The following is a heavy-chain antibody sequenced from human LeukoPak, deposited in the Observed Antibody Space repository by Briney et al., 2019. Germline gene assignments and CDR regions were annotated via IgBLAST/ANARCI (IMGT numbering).Heavy chain of an antibody. Sequence: GGSLRLSCEASEFTFSNYGIHWVRQAPGKGLEWMAVISSDGSETHYADSVKGRFTVSRDNSKNTVYLQMNSLRPEDTAVFYCAKDRGSYYGSGSSSYYAMDVWGKGTTVTVSS. J-gene: IGHJ6*04. V-gene: IGHV3-30*18. CDR2: ISSDGSET. CDR3: AKDRGSYYGSGSSSYYAMDV. D-gene: IGHD3-10*01. CDR1: EFTFSNYG.